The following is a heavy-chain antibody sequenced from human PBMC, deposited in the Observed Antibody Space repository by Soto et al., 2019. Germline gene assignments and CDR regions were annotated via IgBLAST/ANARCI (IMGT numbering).Heavy chain of an antibody. CDR1: GFTFGSYA. V-gene: IGHV3-23*01. CDR2: ILAGGSST. D-gene: IGHD4-4*01. J-gene: IGHJ6*03. CDR3: AKHTSTVPYYMDV. Sequence: GGSLRLSCAASGFTFGSYAMSWVRQAPGKGLEWVSTILAGGSSTYYADSVKGRFSMSRENSENTLYLQMNSLRAEDTAVYYCAKHTSTVPYYMDVWGKGTTVTVSS.